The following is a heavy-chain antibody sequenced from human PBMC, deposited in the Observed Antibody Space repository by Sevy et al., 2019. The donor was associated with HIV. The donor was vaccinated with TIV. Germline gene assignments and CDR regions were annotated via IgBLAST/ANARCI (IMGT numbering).Heavy chain of an antibody. Sequence: GGSLRLSCAASGFTFSDYYMSWIRQAPGKGLEWVSYFGSSGGTIYYADPVKGRFTISRDNAKNSLYLQMNSLRAEDTAVYYCARDANDEYYDFWSGYPYWGQGTLVTVSS. CDR3: ARDANDEYYDFWSGYPY. J-gene: IGHJ4*02. CDR2: FGSSGGTI. CDR1: GFTFSDYY. V-gene: IGHV3-11*01. D-gene: IGHD3-3*01.